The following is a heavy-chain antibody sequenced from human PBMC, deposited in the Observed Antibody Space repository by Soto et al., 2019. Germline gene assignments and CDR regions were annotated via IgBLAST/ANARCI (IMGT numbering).Heavy chain of an antibody. D-gene: IGHD1-1*01. CDR3: TTNDHYSLHT. V-gene: IGHV4-4*02. CDR1: SISSSDW. Sequence: QVQLQESGPGLVNPSGTLSLTCAVSSISSSDWWGWVRQPPGKGLEWIGEMHHSGSGNYNPSLKSRVTIALDKSTNQFSLKLNSVTAADTAVYYCTTNDHYSLHTWGQGTLVTVSS. CDR2: MHHSGSG. J-gene: IGHJ5*02.